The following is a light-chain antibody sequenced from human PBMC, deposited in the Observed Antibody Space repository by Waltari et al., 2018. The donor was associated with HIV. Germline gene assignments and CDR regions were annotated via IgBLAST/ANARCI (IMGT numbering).Light chain of an antibody. Sequence: DIQMTQSPSTLSASVGDRVAITCRASQSISGLLAWYQQKPGKAPNLLIYKASTLESGVPSRFSGSGSGTEFTLTINSLQPDDFATYYCQQYNTYSRTFGQGTKVEIK. CDR3: QQYNTYSRT. J-gene: IGKJ1*01. CDR1: QSISGL. CDR2: KAS. V-gene: IGKV1-5*03.